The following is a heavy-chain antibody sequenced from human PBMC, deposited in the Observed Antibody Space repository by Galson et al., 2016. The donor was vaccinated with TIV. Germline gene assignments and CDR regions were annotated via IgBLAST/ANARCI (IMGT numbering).Heavy chain of an antibody. D-gene: IGHD5-18*01. CDR3: ARQEYRYDPWGAGGLFDY. Sequence: SGAEVKKPGESLKISCKGSGNTFNGYWIGWVRQMPGKGPEWIGIIYPGDSDTRYSPSFQGQVTISADKSINTAYLQWSSLKASDTAMYYCARQEYRYDPWGAGGLFDYWGQGTLVTVSS. CDR2: IYPGDSDT. CDR1: GNTFNGYW. J-gene: IGHJ4*02. V-gene: IGHV5-51*01.